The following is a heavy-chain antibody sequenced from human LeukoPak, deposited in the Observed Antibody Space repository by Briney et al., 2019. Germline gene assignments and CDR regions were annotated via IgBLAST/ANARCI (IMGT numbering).Heavy chain of an antibody. CDR3: TRAPYSNYVNLDY. CDR2: IRSKAFGGTP. D-gene: IGHD4-11*01. V-gene: IGHV3-49*04. J-gene: IGHJ4*02. Sequence: GGSLRLSCSASRFTFSDYAMSWVRQAPGKGLEWVGFIRSKAFGGTPQYAASVEGRFTISRDDSKSIAYLQMNSLKTEDSAVYYCTRAPYSNYVNLDYWGQGTLVTVSS. CDR1: RFTFSDYA.